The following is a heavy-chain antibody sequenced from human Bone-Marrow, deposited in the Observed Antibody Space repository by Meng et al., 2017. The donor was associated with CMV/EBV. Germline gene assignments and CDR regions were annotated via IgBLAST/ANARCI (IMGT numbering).Heavy chain of an antibody. V-gene: IGHV4-34*01. CDR1: GGSFSGYY. CDR2: INHSGST. Sequence: ESLKISCAVYGGSFSGYYWSWIRQPPGKGLEWIGEINHSGSTNYNPSLKSRVTISVDTSKNQFSLKLSSVTAADTAVYYCARGRIQLWSGMGYYFDYWGQGTLVTVSS. CDR3: ARGRIQLWSGMGYYFDY. D-gene: IGHD5-18*01. J-gene: IGHJ4*02.